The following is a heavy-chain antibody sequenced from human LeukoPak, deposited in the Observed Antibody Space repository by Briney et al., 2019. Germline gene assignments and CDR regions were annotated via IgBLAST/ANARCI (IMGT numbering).Heavy chain of an antibody. Sequence: SETLSLTCTVSGGSISTSNYYWGWIRQPPGKGLEWIGNIFYSGSTYYSPSLKSRVTISVDTSKNQFSLKLSSVTAADTAVYYCARGGIAAAGNFAWLGYWGQGTLVTVSS. CDR3: ARGGIAAAGNFAWLGY. D-gene: IGHD6-13*01. CDR1: GGSISTSNYY. CDR2: IFYSGST. J-gene: IGHJ4*02. V-gene: IGHV4-39*07.